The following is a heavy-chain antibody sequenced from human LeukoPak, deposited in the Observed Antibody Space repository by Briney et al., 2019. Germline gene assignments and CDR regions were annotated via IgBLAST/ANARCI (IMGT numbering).Heavy chain of an antibody. CDR2: INPNSGGT. CDR3: ARDRGGSYSVFDY. D-gene: IGHD1-26*01. Sequence: ASVKVSCKASGYTFTGYYMHWVRQAPGPGLEWMGWINPNSGGTNYAQKLQGRVTMTRDTSISTAYMELSRLRSDDTAVYYCARDRGGSYSVFDYWGQGTLVTVSS. CDR1: GYTFTGYY. V-gene: IGHV1-2*02. J-gene: IGHJ4*02.